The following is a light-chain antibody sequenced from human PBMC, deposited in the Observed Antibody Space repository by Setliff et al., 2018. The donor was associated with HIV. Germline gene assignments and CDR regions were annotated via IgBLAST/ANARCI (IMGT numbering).Light chain of an antibody. V-gene: IGLV2-23*02. CDR1: SSDVGGYSY. J-gene: IGLJ1*01. Sequence: QSALTQPASVSGSPGQSITISRTGTSSDVGGYSYVSWYQQHPGKAPKLMIYDVTKRPSGVSNRFSGSKSGNTASLTISGLQAEDEADYYCCSYAGSSTPYVFGTGTKVTV. CDR2: DVT. CDR3: CSYAGSSTPYV.